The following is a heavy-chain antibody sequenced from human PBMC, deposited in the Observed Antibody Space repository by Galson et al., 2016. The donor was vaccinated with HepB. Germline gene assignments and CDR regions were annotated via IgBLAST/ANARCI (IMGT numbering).Heavy chain of an antibody. CDR1: GFNFNGYG. CDR3: AKGGGGHLPFDS. Sequence: SLRLSCAASGFNFNGYGMSWVRQAPGKGLEWVSLVSFNGAAAFYADSVEGRFTISRDNSKNTLYLQMVNLRVEDTALYYCAKGGGGHLPFDSWGQGTPVTVPS. J-gene: IGHJ4*02. CDR2: VSFNGAAA. V-gene: IGHV3-23*01. D-gene: IGHD3-16*01.